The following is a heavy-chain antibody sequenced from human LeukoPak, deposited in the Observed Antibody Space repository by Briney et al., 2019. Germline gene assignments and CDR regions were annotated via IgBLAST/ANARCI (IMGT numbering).Heavy chain of an antibody. Sequence: ASVKVSCKASGYTFTGCYMHWVRQAPGQGLEWMGWINPNSGGTNYAQKFQGRVTMTRDTSISTAYMELSRLRSDDTAVYYCARFRGGSGSYCLDYWGQGTLVTVSS. J-gene: IGHJ4*02. CDR1: GYTFTGCY. CDR2: INPNSGGT. V-gene: IGHV1-2*02. CDR3: ARFRGGSGSYCLDY. D-gene: IGHD3-10*01.